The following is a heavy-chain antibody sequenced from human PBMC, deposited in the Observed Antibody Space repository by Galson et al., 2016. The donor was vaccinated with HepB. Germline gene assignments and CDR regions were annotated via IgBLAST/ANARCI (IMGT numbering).Heavy chain of an antibody. CDR1: GYTFTDYF. V-gene: IGHV1-2*02. CDR2: INSNSGRA. J-gene: IGHJ6*04. Sequence: SVKVSCKASGYTFTDYFLHWVREAPGQGLEWMGWINSNSGRANYAQNFQGRVALTRNTSSSTAYLELHSLTSDDTAVYFCARGPLYGDFWRTDTAYGLDAWGKGAAVTVSS. D-gene: IGHD3-3*01. CDR3: ARGPLYGDFWRTDTAYGLDA.